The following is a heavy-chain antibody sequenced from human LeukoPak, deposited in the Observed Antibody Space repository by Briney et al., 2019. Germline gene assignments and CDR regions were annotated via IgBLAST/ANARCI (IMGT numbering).Heavy chain of an antibody. CDR1: GGTFSSYA. D-gene: IGHD2-2*02. CDR3: ATYCSSTSCYTTSLGNWFDP. CDR2: IIPILGIA. J-gene: IGHJ5*02. V-gene: IGHV1-69*04. Sequence: SVKVSCKASGGTFSSYAISWVRQAPGQGLEWMGRIIPILGIANYAQKFQGRVTITADKSTSTAYMELSSLRSEDTAVYYCATYCSSTSCYTTSLGNWFDPWGQGTLVTVSS.